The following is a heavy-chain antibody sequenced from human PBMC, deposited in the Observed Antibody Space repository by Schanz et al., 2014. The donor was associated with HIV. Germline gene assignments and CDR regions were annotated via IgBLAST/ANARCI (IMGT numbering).Heavy chain of an antibody. CDR3: AKEQYGAVFDY. CDR1: GFIFRTHG. Sequence: VQLVESGGGVVQPGRSLRLSCAASGFIFRTHGMHWVRQAPGKGLEWVAVISNDGSNKLFADSVKGRFTISRDNSKNTLYLQMNSLRVEDTALYYCAKEQYGAVFDYWGQGTLVTVSS. J-gene: IGHJ4*02. D-gene: IGHD4-17*01. CDR2: ISNDGSNK. V-gene: IGHV3-30*18.